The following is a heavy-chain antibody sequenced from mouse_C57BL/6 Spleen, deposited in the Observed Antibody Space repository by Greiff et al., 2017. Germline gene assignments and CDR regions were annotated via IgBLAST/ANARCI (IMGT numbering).Heavy chain of an antibody. CDR2: ISYDGSN. CDR3: ARDPALYGNYEGWYFDV. CDR1: GYSITSGYY. J-gene: IGHJ1*03. V-gene: IGHV3-6*01. D-gene: IGHD2-1*01. Sequence: EVKLMESGPGLVKPSQSLSLTCSVTGYSITSGYYWNWIRQFPGNKLEWMGYISYDGSNNYNPSLKNRISITRDTSKNQFFLKLNSVTTEDTATYYCARDPALYGNYEGWYFDVWGTGTTVTVSS.